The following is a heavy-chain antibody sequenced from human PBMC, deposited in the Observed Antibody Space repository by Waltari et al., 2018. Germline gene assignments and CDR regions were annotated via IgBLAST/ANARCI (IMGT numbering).Heavy chain of an antibody. D-gene: IGHD3-16*01. CDR2: IRNYNGDA. CDR3: SRTFGAYVGDHDY. CDR1: CYNFYRYG. J-gene: IGHJ4*02. Sequence: QDELVQSGSEVMKLAASVKVSCKASCYNFYRYGFSWARQAPGQGLEWIGWIRNYNGDANYAQKFQGRVTLTTDKATTTAYMELRNLRSDDTAVYYCSRTFGAYVGDHDYWGQGTAVNVSS. V-gene: IGHV1-18*01.